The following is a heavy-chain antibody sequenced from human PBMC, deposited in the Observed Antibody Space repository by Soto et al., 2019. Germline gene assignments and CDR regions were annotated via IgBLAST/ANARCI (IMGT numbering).Heavy chain of an antibody. Sequence: EVQLVESGGGLVHPGGSVRLSCAASGFTFSDYYMDWVRQAPGMGLEWVGRIRNKAIGYTTDYAASVKGRFIISRDDSKNSMYLQMNSLKIEDTAVYYCATVAYCFGASCHMQSWGQGTLVIVSS. CDR1: GFTFSDYY. CDR3: ATVAYCFGASCHMQS. CDR2: IRNKAIGYTT. J-gene: IGHJ5*02. D-gene: IGHD3-3*01. V-gene: IGHV3-72*01.